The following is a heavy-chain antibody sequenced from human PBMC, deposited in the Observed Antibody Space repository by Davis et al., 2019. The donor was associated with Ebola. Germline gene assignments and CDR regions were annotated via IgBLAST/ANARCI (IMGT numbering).Heavy chain of an antibody. CDR3: ARVRKTRTHCSSTSCYLYYYYYGMDV. J-gene: IGHJ6*02. CDR2: INHSGTT. Sequence: MPSETLSLTCAVYGGSFSGYYWSWIRQPPGNGLEWSGEINHSGTTNYNPSLKSRVTISVDTSKNQFSLKLSSVTAADTAVYYCARVRKTRTHCSSTSCYLYYYYYGMDVWGQGTTVTVSS. V-gene: IGHV4-34*01. D-gene: IGHD2-2*01. CDR1: GGSFSGYY.